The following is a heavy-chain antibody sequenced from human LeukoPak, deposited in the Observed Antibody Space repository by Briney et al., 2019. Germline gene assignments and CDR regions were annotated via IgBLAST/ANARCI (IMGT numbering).Heavy chain of an antibody. V-gene: IGHV3-23*01. Sequence: QPGGSLRLSCAASGFTFSSYAMSWVRQAPGKGLEWVSAISGSGGSTYYADSVKGRFTISRDNSKNTLYLQMNSLRAEDTAVYYCAKDLLRYYYDSSGYHPFDYWGQGTLVTVSS. D-gene: IGHD3-22*01. CDR1: GFTFSSYA. CDR2: ISGSGGST. J-gene: IGHJ4*02. CDR3: AKDLLRYYYDSSGYHPFDY.